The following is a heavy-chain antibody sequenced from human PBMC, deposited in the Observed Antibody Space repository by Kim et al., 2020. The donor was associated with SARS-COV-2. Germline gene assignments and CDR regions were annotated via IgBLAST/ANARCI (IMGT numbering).Heavy chain of an antibody. CDR1: AFTFSDYY. CDR2: ISSSSSYT. CDR3: ARQRRADYYDSSGLPTYYYYTMDV. D-gene: IGHD3-22*01. J-gene: IGHJ6*02. V-gene: IGHV3-11*06. Sequence: GGSLRLSCAASAFTFSDYYMSWIRQAPGKGLEWVSYISSSSSYTNYADSVKGRFTISRDNAKSSLYLQMNSLRAEDTAVYYCARQRRADYYDSSGLPTYYYYTMDVWGQGTTVTVSS.